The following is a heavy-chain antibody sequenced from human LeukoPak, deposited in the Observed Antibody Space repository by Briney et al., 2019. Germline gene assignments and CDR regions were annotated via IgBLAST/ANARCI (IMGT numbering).Heavy chain of an antibody. D-gene: IGHD5-12*01. CDR1: GYTFTDYY. J-gene: IGHJ4*02. V-gene: IGHV1-2*02. CDR3: ARDSTGGYLDY. Sequence: ASVKVSCEASGYTFTDYYVYWVRQAPGQGLEWMGWISPNGGGTTSAQKFQGRVTMTRDTSISTAYMELTRLTSDDTAVYYCARDSTGGYLDYWGQGTLVTVSS. CDR2: ISPNGGGT.